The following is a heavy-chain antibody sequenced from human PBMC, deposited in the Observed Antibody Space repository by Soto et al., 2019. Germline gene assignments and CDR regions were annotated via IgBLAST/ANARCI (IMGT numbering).Heavy chain of an antibody. CDR3: ARDLMDYGGNWFDP. J-gene: IGHJ5*02. CDR1: GGSISSGGYY. Sequence: NPSETLSLTCTVSGGSISSGGYYWSWIRQHPGKGLEWIGYIYYSGSTYYNPSLKSRVTISVDTSKNQFSLKLSSVTAADTAVYYCARDLMDYGGNWFDPWGQGTLVTVSS. D-gene: IGHD4-17*01. V-gene: IGHV4-31*03. CDR2: IYYSGST.